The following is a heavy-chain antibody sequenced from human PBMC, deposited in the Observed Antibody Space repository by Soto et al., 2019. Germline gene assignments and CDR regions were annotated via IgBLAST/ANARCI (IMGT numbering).Heavy chain of an antibody. J-gene: IGHJ6*02. CDR1: GFIFSNYA. V-gene: IGHV3-23*01. CDR3: AKSEVADIVYFGMDV. CDR2: ISSGGGNS. Sequence: EVQLLESGGGLVQTGGSLRLSCAASGFIFSNYAMNWVRQAPGKGLEWVSTISSGGGNSYYADSVKGRFTMSRDNAKNTVILQMNSLRADETALYYCAKSEVADIVYFGMDVWGQGTTVTVSS. D-gene: IGHD2-15*01.